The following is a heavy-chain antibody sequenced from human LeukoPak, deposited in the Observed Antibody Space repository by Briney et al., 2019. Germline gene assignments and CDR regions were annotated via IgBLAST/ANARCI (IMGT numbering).Heavy chain of an antibody. Sequence: PGGSLRLSCAASGFTFSSYALSWVRQAPGKGLEWVSAISGSGGSTYYADSVKGRFTISRDNSKNTLYLQMNSLRAEDTAVYYCAKTNIDYASGSYWSNYFDYWGQGTLVTVSS. CDR1: GFTFSSYA. V-gene: IGHV3-23*01. D-gene: IGHD3-10*01. J-gene: IGHJ4*02. CDR2: ISGSGGST. CDR3: AKTNIDYASGSYWSNYFDY.